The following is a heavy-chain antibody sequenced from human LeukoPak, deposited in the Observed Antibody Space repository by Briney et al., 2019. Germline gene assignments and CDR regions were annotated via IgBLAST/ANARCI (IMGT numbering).Heavy chain of an antibody. J-gene: IGHJ4*02. CDR2: ISGSSGYT. CDR1: GFTFSDYY. Sequence: GGSLRLSCAASGFTFSDYYMSWDRQAPGKGLEWVSYISGSSGYTKYADSVKGRFTISRDNAKNSLYLQVNSLRAEDTAVYYCARGTGTTAYFDYWGQGTPVTVSS. CDR3: ARGTGTTAYFDY. D-gene: IGHD1-1*01. V-gene: IGHV3-11*06.